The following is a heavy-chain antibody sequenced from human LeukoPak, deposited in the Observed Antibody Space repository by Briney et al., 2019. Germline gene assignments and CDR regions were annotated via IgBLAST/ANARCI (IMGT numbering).Heavy chain of an antibody. CDR1: GFTFSSYS. CDR2: TSSSSSTI. J-gene: IGHJ4*02. CDR3: AKDYGGSFHKPFDY. D-gene: IGHD1-26*01. Sequence: GGSLRLSCAASGFTFSSYSMDWVRQAPGKGLEWVSYTSSSSSTIKYADSVRGRFTISRDNAENSLYLQMNSLRDEDTAVYYCAKDYGGSFHKPFDYWGQGTLVTVSS. V-gene: IGHV3-48*02.